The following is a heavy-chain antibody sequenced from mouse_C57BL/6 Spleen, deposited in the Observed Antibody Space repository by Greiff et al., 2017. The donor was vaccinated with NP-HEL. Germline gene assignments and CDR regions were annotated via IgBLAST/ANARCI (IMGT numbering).Heavy chain of an antibody. V-gene: IGHV1-50*01. Sequence: QVQLQQPGAELVKPGASVKLSCKASGYTFTSYWMQWVKQRPGQGLEWIGEIDPSDSYTNYNQKFKGKATLTVDTSSSTTYMQLSSLTSEDSAVYYCARGNYVHYYAMDYWGQGTSVTVSS. CDR3: ARGNYVHYYAMDY. CDR1: GYTFTSYW. J-gene: IGHJ4*01. D-gene: IGHD2-1*01. CDR2: IDPSDSYT.